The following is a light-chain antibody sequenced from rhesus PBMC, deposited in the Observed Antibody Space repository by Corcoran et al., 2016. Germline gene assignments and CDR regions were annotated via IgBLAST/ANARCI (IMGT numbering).Light chain of an antibody. CDR1: QSVGSY. J-gene: IGKJ4*01. Sequence: ETVVTQSPATLSVSPGERATLFCRASQSVGSYLAWYQQKPGQAPRLLSYGASSRATGIPDRVSGSGSGTDFTLADSSLQPEDVVVYYVQRSSNVSRTFGGGTKVDLK. CDR3: QRSSNVSRT. V-gene: IGKV3-24*01. CDR2: GAS.